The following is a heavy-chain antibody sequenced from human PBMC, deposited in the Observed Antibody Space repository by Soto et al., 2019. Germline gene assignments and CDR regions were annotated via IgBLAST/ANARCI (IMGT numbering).Heavy chain of an antibody. D-gene: IGHD2-15*01. J-gene: IGHJ4*02. CDR2: IYYSGST. CDR3: ARVEEECSGGSCYINFDY. CDR1: GGSISSYY. Sequence: QVQLQESGPGLVKPSETLSLTCTVSGGSISSYYWSWIRQPPGKGLEWIGYIYYSGSTNYNPSLKSRVTISVDTSKNQFSLKLSSVTAADTAVYYCARVEEECSGGSCYINFDYWGQGTLVTVSS. V-gene: IGHV4-59*01.